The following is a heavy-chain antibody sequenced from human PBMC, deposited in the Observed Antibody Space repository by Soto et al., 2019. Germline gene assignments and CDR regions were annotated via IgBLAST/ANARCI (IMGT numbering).Heavy chain of an antibody. CDR1: GFTFSSYS. CDR2: ISNSSSYI. D-gene: IGHD6-6*01. Sequence: PGGSLRLSCAASGFTFSSYSMNWVRQAPGKGLEWVSSISNSSSYIYYADSVKGRFTISRDNAKNSLYLQMNSLRAEDTAVYYCERDSQLVPHFDYWGQGTLVTVSS. J-gene: IGHJ4*02. V-gene: IGHV3-21*01. CDR3: ERDSQLVPHFDY.